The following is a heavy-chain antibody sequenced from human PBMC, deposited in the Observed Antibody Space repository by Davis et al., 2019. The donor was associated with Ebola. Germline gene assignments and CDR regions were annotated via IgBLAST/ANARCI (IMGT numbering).Heavy chain of an antibody. CDR2: IKQDGSER. Sequence: GGSLRLSCAASGFTISSHWMNWVRQAPGKGPEWVANIKQDGSERYYVDSVKGRFTISRDNAKNSLYLQMNSLRDEDTAVYYCARVGYYYDSSGYYTLFDYWGQGTLVTVSS. D-gene: IGHD3-22*01. CDR1: GFTISSHW. V-gene: IGHV3-7*01. J-gene: IGHJ4*02. CDR3: ARVGYYYDSSGYYTLFDY.